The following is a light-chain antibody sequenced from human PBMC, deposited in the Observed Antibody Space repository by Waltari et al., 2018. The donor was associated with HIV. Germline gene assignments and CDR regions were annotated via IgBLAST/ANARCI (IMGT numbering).Light chain of an antibody. CDR1: NSDIGKNNL. V-gene: IGLV2-23*02. J-gene: IGLJ3*02. Sequence: QSALTQPASVSESPGQSITISCTGTNSDIGKNNLVSWYQQHPGKAPKLMIFEVSKRPSGVSQRFSGSKSGYTASLTISGLQAEDEAEYYCSSYADAITGWVFGGGTKVTVL. CDR2: EVS. CDR3: SSYADAITGWV.